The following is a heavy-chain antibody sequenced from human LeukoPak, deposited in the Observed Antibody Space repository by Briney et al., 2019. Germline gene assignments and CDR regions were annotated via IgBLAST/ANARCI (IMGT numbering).Heavy chain of an antibody. CDR3: AKDRIVISFGDVSKH. CDR1: GFIFSGYG. Sequence: PGGSLRLSCAASGFIFSGYGMHWVRQAPGKGLEWVALIAHDESTTHYADSVKGRFTISRDNSKNTLYLQMNNLRVEDTAIYYCAKDRIVISFGDVSKHWGQGTLVTVSS. CDR2: IAHDESTT. V-gene: IGHV3-30*18. D-gene: IGHD3-10*01. J-gene: IGHJ1*01.